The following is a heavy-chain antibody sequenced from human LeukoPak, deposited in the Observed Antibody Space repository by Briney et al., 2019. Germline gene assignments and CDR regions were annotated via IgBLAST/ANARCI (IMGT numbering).Heavy chain of an antibody. V-gene: IGHV3-73*01. CDR3: TRLSIAVAGFDY. CDR1: GFTFSGSA. J-gene: IGHJ4*02. D-gene: IGHD6-19*01. Sequence: PGGSLRLSCAASGFTFSGSAMHWVRQASGKGLEWVGRIRSKANSYATAYAASVKGRFTISRDNSTHTPYLKMHSLKAEDTAVYYSTRLSIAVAGFDYWGQGTLVTVSS. CDR2: IRSKANSYAT.